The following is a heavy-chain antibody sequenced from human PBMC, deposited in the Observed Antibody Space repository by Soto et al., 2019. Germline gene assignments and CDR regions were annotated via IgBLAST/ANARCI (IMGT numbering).Heavy chain of an antibody. CDR2: IKQDGSEK. D-gene: IGHD3-3*01. V-gene: IGHV3-7*01. Sequence: AGGSLRLSCAASGFTFSSYWMSWVRQDPGKGLEWVANIKQDGSEKYYVDSVKGRFTISRDNAKNSLYLQMNSLRAEDTAVYYCAREGPSTIFGVVIISDWYFDLWGRGTLVTVSS. CDR3: AREGPSTIFGVVIISDWYFDL. CDR1: GFTFSSYW. J-gene: IGHJ2*01.